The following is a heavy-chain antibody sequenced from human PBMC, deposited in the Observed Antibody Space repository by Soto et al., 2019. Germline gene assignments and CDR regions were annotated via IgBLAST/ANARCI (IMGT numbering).Heavy chain of an antibody. D-gene: IGHD1-26*01. V-gene: IGHV3-33*01. J-gene: IGHJ3*02. CDR2: IWYDGSNT. CDR3: ALIRIVGQTGDAFDI. CDR1: GFTFSSYG. Sequence: QVQLVESGGGVVQPGRSLRLSCAASGFTFSSYGMHWVRQAPGKGLEWVAVIWYDGSNTYYADSVKGRFTISRDNSKNTLYRQMNSLRAEDTAVYYCALIRIVGQTGDAFDIWGQGTMVTVSS.